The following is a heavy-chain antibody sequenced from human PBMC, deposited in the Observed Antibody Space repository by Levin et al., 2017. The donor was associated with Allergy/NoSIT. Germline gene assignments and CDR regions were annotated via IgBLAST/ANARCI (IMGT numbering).Heavy chain of an antibody. V-gene: IGHV4-38-2*02. CDR2: IFHGGTT. D-gene: IGHD6-13*01. CDR3: AREYSSSWRFFDY. Sequence: SETLSLICTVSGSSISSGYYWGWIRQPPGKGLEWIGSIFHGGTTYYNPSLKSRGTISVDTSKNQFSLKLTSVTAADTAVYYCAREYSSSWRFFDYWGQGTLVTVSS. J-gene: IGHJ4*02. CDR1: GSSISSGYY.